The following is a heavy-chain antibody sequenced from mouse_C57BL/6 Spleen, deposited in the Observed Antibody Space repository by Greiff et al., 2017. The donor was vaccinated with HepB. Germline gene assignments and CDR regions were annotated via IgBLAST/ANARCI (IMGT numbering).Heavy chain of an antibody. D-gene: IGHD4-1*01. CDR2: ISSGSSTI. J-gene: IGHJ1*03. Sequence: EVKLVESGGGLVKPGGSLKLSCAASGFTFSDYGMHWVRQAPEKGLEWVAYISSGSSTIYYADTVKGRFTISRDNAKNTLFLQMTSLRSEDTAMYYCARGDWVYWYFDVWGTGTTVTVSS. CDR3: ARGDWVYWYFDV. V-gene: IGHV5-17*01. CDR1: GFTFSDYG.